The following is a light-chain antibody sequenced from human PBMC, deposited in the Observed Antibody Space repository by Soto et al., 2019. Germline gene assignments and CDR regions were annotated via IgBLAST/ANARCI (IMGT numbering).Light chain of an antibody. CDR2: VAC. CDR1: QSVSSSY. J-gene: IGKJ1*01. Sequence: EIVLTQSPGTLYLSPGERAALSCRASQSVSSSYLAWYQQKPGQAPRLLIYVACSRATGIPDRFSGSGSGTDFTLTISRLEPEDFAVYYCQQYDSSPVTFGQGTKVEIK. CDR3: QQYDSSPVT. V-gene: IGKV3-20*01.